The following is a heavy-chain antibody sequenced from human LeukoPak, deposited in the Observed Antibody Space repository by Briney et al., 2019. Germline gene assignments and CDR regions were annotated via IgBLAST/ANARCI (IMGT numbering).Heavy chain of an antibody. CDR1: GFTVSTNY. CDR2: IYSGGST. D-gene: IGHD2-15*01. Sequence: PGGSLRLSCAVSGFTVSTNYMSWVRQPPGKGLEWVSVIYSGGSTYYADSVKGRFTISRHNSKNTLYLQMNSLRAEDTAVYYCARVTLSSGGSRYFDYWGQGTLVTVSS. V-gene: IGHV3-53*04. J-gene: IGHJ4*02. CDR3: ARVTLSSGGSRYFDY.